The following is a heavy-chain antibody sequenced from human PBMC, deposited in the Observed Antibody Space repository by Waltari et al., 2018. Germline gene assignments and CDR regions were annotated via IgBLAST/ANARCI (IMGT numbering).Heavy chain of an antibody. V-gene: IGHV3-15*01. CDR2: NKRKSEGGPP. J-gene: IGHJ4*02. CDR1: GITLSNVF. CDR3: AAPGEGIRGAQPFDY. Sequence: EVQLAESGGGLVKPGGFLRLSCAASGITLSNVFMSWVRQAPGKGVEWVGRNKRKSEGGPPDYAAPIKGRFTISRDDSKNTVYLQVDSLRTEDTAVYYCAAPGEGIRGAQPFDYWGQGTLVTVSS.